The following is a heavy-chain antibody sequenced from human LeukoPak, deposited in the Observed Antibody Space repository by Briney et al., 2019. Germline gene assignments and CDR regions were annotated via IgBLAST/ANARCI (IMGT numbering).Heavy chain of an antibody. Sequence: PGGSLRLSCAASGFTFSSYWVSWVRQAPGKGLERVANIKQDGSEKYYVDSVKGRFTISRDNAKNSLYLQMNSLRAEDTAVYYCAREGGPHYYDSSGYWSKDAFDIWGQGTMVTVSS. CDR2: IKQDGSEK. CDR3: AREGGPHYYDSSGYWSKDAFDI. J-gene: IGHJ3*02. CDR1: GFTFSSYW. V-gene: IGHV3-7*01. D-gene: IGHD3-22*01.